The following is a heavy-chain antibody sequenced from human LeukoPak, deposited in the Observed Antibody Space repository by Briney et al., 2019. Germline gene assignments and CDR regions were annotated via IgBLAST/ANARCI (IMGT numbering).Heavy chain of an antibody. CDR1: GYTFTGYY. CDR3: ARDYGDYLAIDP. D-gene: IGHD4-17*01. J-gene: IGHJ5*02. V-gene: IGHV1-2*02. CDR2: INPNSGGT. Sequence: ASVKVSCKASGYTFTGYYIHWVRQAPGQGREWMGWINPNSGGTNYAQKFQGRVTMTRDTSISTAYMELSRLRSDDTAVYYCARDYGDYLAIDPWGQGTLVTVSS.